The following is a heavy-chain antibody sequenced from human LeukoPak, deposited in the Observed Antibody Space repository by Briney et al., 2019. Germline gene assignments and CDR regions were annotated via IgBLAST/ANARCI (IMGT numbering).Heavy chain of an antibody. CDR3: ARGGDDYGDYVSWFDP. CDR1: EGTFSSYA. D-gene: IGHD4-17*01. V-gene: IGHV1-69*13. Sequence: ASVKVSCKASEGTFSSYAISWVRQAPGQGLEWMGGIIPIFGTANYAQKFQGRVTITADESTSTAYMELSSLRSEDTAVYYCARGGDDYGDYVSWFDPWGQGTLVTVSS. J-gene: IGHJ5*02. CDR2: IIPIFGTA.